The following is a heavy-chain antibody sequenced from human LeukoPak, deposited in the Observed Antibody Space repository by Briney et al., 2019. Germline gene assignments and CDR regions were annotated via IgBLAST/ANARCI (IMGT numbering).Heavy chain of an antibody. D-gene: IGHD3-16*02. CDR1: GFTFSTYA. CDR3: AKDPVVGAPHVFDI. CDR2: ISGGIMINT. V-gene: IGHV3-23*01. J-gene: IGHJ3*02. Sequence: PGGSLRLSCAASGFTFSTYAMSWVRQARGKGLEWVAAISGGIMINTYYTDSVKGRFTISRDNSKNTLYLQMNSLRDDDTAVYYCAKDPVVGAPHVFDIWGQGTMVTVSS.